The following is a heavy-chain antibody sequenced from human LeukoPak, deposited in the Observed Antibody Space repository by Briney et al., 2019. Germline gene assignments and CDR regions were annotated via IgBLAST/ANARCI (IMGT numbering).Heavy chain of an antibody. CDR3: AKDRYCSGGDCYSAFDI. Sequence: GGSLRLSCTASGFTFSSYAMSWVRQAPGKGLEWVSGISGSDDNTYYADSVKGRFTISRDDSNNTLFLQMNSLRAEDTAIYFCAKDRYCSGGDCYSAFDIWGQGTMVTVFS. CDR1: GFTFSSYA. CDR2: ISGSDDNT. V-gene: IGHV3-23*01. D-gene: IGHD2-15*01. J-gene: IGHJ3*02.